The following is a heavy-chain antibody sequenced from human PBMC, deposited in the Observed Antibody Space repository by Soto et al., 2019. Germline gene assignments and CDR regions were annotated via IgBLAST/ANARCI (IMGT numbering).Heavy chain of an antibody. D-gene: IGHD2-2*01. CDR2: IIPIFGTA. CDR1: GGTFSSYA. V-gene: IGHV1-69*13. Sequence: SVKVSCKASGGTFSSYAISWVRQAPGQGLEWMGGIIPIFGTANYAQKFQGRVTITADESTSTAYMELSSLRSEDTAVYYCARDRDIVVVPAAPRYYYYGMDVWGQGTTVNVSS. J-gene: IGHJ6*02. CDR3: ARDRDIVVVPAAPRYYYYGMDV.